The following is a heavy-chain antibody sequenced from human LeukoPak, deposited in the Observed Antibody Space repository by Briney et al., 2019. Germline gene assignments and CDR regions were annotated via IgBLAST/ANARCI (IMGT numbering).Heavy chain of an antibody. Sequence: SETLSLTCTVSDGSISSSSYYWGWIRQPPGKGLEWIGSIYYSGSTYYNPSLKSRVTISVDTSKNQFSLKLSSVTAADTAVYYCVLVVPAAVRPEDAFDIWGQGTMVTVSS. CDR3: VLVVPAAVRPEDAFDI. CDR2: IYYSGST. V-gene: IGHV4-39*01. D-gene: IGHD2-2*01. CDR1: DGSISSSSYY. J-gene: IGHJ3*02.